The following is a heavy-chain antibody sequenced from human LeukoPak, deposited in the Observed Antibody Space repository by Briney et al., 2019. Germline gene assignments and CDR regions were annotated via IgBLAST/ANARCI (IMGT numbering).Heavy chain of an antibody. CDR3: ATGSGYYYGH. Sequence: GGSLRLSCAASRFTFSSYGMSWVRQAPGKGLEWVSSISGSGGSTYYADSVKGRFTISRDNSEKTLYLQMSSLRAEDTAVYYCATGSGYYYGHWGQGTLVSVSS. J-gene: IGHJ4*02. V-gene: IGHV3-23*01. CDR1: RFTFSSYG. D-gene: IGHD3-22*01. CDR2: ISGSGGST.